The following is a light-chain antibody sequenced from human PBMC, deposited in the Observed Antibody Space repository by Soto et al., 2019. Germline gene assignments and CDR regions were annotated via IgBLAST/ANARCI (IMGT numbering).Light chain of an antibody. J-gene: IGLJ3*02. CDR2: INY. CDR1: DSNIGSNT. Sequence: QSALTQAPSVSGIPGQSVTISCSGSDSNIGSNTVNWYQQLPGMAPKLLIYINYKRPSGVPDRFSASKSDTSASLAISGLQSEDEAHYYCAAWDDTLDAWVFGGGTKVTVL. V-gene: IGLV1-44*01. CDR3: AAWDDTLDAWV.